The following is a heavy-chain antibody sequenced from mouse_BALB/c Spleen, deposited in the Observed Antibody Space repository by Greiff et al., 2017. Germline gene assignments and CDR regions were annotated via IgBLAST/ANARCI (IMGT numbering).Heavy chain of an antibody. V-gene: IGHV1-7*01. J-gene: IGHJ2*01. CDR1: GYTFTSYW. CDR3: ARVAYSFFHD. Sequence: VQLQQSGAELAKPGASVKMSCKASGYTFTSYWMHWVKQRPGQGLEWIGYINPSTGYTEYNQKFKDKATLTADKSSSTAYMQLSSLTSEDSAVYYCARVAYSFFHDWGQGTTLTVSS. CDR2: INPSTGYT. D-gene: IGHD2-10*01.